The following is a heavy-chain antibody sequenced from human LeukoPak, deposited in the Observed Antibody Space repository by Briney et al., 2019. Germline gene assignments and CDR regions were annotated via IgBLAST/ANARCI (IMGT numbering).Heavy chain of an antibody. Sequence: GRSLRLSCAASGFTFDDCAMHLVRPAPGKGLDWASGISWNSGSIGYADSVKGRFTISKDNTKNSLYLQMNSLRAEDTALYYCAKAAVAGTRYYYYMDVWGKGTTVTISS. V-gene: IGHV3-9*01. CDR2: ISWNSGSI. D-gene: IGHD6-19*01. J-gene: IGHJ6*03. CDR1: GFTFDDCA. CDR3: AKAAVAGTRYYYYMDV.